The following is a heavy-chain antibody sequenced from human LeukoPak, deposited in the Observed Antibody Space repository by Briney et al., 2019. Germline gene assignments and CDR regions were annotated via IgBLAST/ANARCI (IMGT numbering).Heavy chain of an antibody. CDR1: GYTFTSYG. D-gene: IGHD5-18*01. V-gene: IGHV1-18*01. CDR2: FSAYNGNT. Sequence: GASVKVSCKASGYTFTSYGISWVRQAPGQGLEWMGWFSAYNGNTDYAQKLQGRVTMTADTSTSTAYMELRSLRSDDTAVYYCARDGPAMVMGGGDWFDHWGQGTLVTVSS. CDR3: ARDGPAMVMGGGDWFDH. J-gene: IGHJ5*02.